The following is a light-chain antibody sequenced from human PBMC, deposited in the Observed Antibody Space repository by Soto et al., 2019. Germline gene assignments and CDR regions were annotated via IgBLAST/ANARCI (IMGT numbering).Light chain of an antibody. Sequence: EIVLTQSPGTLSLSPGERATLSCRASQSVSSSNLAWYQQKPGQAPRLLIYGASSRATGIPDRFSGSASATDFTLTISKLEPGDFAVYYCQQYGSSPFTFGPGTKVDIK. J-gene: IGKJ3*01. CDR2: GAS. CDR3: QQYGSSPFT. V-gene: IGKV3-20*01. CDR1: QSVSSSN.